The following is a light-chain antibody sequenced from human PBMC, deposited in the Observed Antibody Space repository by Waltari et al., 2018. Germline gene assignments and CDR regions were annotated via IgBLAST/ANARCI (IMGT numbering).Light chain of an antibody. J-gene: IGLJ3*02. CDR1: NSNIGRNY. V-gene: IGLV1-47*01. Sequence: QSVLTQPPSASGTPGQRVTISSSGSNSNIGRNYVYWYQQLPGTAPKLLIYRSNQRLSGVPDRFSASKSGTSASLAISGLRSEDEADYYCAAWDDNLSAWVFGGGTKLTVL. CDR2: RSN. CDR3: AAWDDNLSAWV.